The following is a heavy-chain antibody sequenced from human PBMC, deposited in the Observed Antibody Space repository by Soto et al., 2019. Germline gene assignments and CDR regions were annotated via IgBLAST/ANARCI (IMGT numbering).Heavy chain of an antibody. V-gene: IGHV1-46*03. Sequence: ASVKVSCKASGYTFITYFMHWVRQAPGQGLEWMGVINPSRGTTTYAQKFQDRVTMTRDASASTVYMELSSLRSEDTAMYYCARSYISSSYWFDPWGQGTLVTVSS. J-gene: IGHJ5*02. CDR2: INPSRGTT. CDR1: GYTFITYF. D-gene: IGHD6-6*01. CDR3: ARSYISSSYWFDP.